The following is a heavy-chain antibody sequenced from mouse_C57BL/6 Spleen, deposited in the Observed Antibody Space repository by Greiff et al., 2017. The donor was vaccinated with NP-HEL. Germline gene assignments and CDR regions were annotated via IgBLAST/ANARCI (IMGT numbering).Heavy chain of an antibody. J-gene: IGHJ2*01. CDR3: AREGLYGSKAFDY. D-gene: IGHD1-1*01. Sequence: VQLKESGPELVKPGASVKMSCKASGYTFTDYNMHWVKQSHGKSLEWIGYINPNNGGTSYNQKFKGKATLTVNKSSSTAYMELRSLTSEDSAVYYCAREGLYGSKAFDYWGQGTTLTVSS. CDR1: GYTFTDYN. V-gene: IGHV1-22*01. CDR2: INPNNGGT.